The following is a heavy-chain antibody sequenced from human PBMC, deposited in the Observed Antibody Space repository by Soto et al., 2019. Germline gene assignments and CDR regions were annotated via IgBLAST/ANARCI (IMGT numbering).Heavy chain of an antibody. CDR2: INPNSGGT. CDR3: ARTRAVAPLKPFYYYGMDV. Sequence: ASVKVSCKASGYTFTGYYMHWVRQVPGQGLXWMGWINPNSGGTNYAQKFQGRVTMTRDTSISTVYMELSRLRSDDTAVYYCARTRAVAPLKPFYYYGMDVWGQGTTVTVSS. J-gene: IGHJ6*02. V-gene: IGHV1-2*02. D-gene: IGHD6-19*01. CDR1: GYTFTGYY.